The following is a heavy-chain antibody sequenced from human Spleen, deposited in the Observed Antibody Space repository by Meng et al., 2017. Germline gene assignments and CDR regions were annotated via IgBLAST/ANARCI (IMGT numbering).Heavy chain of an antibody. J-gene: IGHJ4*02. V-gene: IGHV3-15*05. D-gene: IGHD3-3*01. Sequence: GESLKISCAASGFTFSNAWMSWVRQAPGKGLEWVGRIKSKTDGGTTDYAAPVKGRFTISRDDSKNTLYLQMNSLRADDTAVYYCARDLAWVLFDYWGQGTLVTVSS. CDR3: ARDLAWVLFDY. CDR1: GFTFSNAW. CDR2: IKSKTDGGTT.